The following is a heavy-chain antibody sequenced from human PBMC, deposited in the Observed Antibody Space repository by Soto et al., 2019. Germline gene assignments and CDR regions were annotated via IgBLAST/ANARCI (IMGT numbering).Heavy chain of an antibody. CDR1: GNTFIGYW. CDR2: IYPDDSDT. J-gene: IGHJ4*02. CDR3: ASAGSGYLVY. Sequence: GESLKISCKVSGNTFIGYWMAWVRQMPGKGLEWMGVIYPDDSDTRYSPSFQGQVIISADKSITTAYLQWSSLKASDTAMYYCASAGSGYLVYWGQGTLVTVSS. V-gene: IGHV5-51*01. D-gene: IGHD3-22*01.